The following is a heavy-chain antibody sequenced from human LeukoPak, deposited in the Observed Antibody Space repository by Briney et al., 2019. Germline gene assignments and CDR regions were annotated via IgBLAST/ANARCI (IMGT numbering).Heavy chain of an antibody. CDR2: MGPTGSDR. J-gene: IGHJ4*02. V-gene: IGHV3-21*06. CDR1: GLTFSTSG. D-gene: IGHD1-14*01. CDR3: ATETNGRHYDY. Sequence: GGSLRLSCTASGLTFSTSGFNWVRQAPGKGREWVASMGPTGSDRYHADSIKGRFTISRDNANNFLYLQMNSLRAEDTAVYYCATETNGRHYDYWGQGTLLTVSS.